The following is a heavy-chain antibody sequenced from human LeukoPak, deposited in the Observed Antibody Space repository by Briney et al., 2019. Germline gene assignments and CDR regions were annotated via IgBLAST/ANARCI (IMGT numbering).Heavy chain of an antibody. CDR1: GFTFSSYW. Sequence: GGSLRLSCAASGFTFSSYWMSWVRQAPGKGLEWVANIKKDGSEKYYVDSVKGRFTISRDNAKTSLYLQMNSLRAEVTAVYYCARDLSGVTGYTYGRGIDYWGQGTLVTVSS. CDR3: ARDLSGVTGYTYGRGIDY. J-gene: IGHJ4*02. CDR2: IKKDGSEK. D-gene: IGHD5-18*01. V-gene: IGHV3-7*01.